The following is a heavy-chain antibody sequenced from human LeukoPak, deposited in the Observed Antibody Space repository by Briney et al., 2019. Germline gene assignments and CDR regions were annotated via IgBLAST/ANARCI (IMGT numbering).Heavy chain of an antibody. CDR2: IDNGDST. V-gene: IGHV3-53*01. D-gene: IGHD3-10*01. CDR3: ARVGLWFGQYYYYGMDV. J-gene: IGHJ6*02. CDR1: GFTVSSNY. Sequence: GGSLRLSCAASGFTVSSNYMSSVRQAPGKGLEWDSVIDNGDSTYYADSVKGRFTISRDSSKNTLYLQMNSLRAEDTAVYYCARVGLWFGQYYYYGMDVWGQGTTVTVSS.